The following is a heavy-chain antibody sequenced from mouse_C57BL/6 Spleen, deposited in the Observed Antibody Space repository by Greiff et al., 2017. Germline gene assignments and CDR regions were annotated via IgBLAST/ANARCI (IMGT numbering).Heavy chain of an antibody. CDR2: ITYDGSST. D-gene: IGHD1-1*01. Sequence: DVKLVESEGGLVQPGSSMKLSCTASGFTFSDYYMAWVRQVPEKGLEWVANITYDGSSTYYLDSLKSRFIISRDNAKNILYLQMSSLKSEDTATYYCARAYGSSRWYFDVWGTGTTVTVSS. CDR3: ARAYGSSRWYFDV. J-gene: IGHJ1*03. CDR1: GFTFSDYY. V-gene: IGHV5-16*01.